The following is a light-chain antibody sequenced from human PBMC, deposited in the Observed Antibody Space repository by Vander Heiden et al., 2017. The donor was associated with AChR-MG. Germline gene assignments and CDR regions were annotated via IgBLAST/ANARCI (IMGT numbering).Light chain of an antibody. Sequence: EIVFTHSPVPISVSPGEAVILSRRASQRLSHKFAWFQQQPGQPPRLLVYDTSTRATGVPGRFSGSGSGTDFTLTITGLAPEDFALYYCQQRHSWPRTFGQGTRV. V-gene: IGKV3-11*01. CDR1: QRLSHK. CDR3: QQRHSWPRT. CDR2: DTS. J-gene: IGKJ1*01.